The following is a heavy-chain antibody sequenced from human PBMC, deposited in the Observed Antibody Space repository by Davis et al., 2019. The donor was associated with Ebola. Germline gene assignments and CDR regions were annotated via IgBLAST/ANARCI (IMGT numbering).Heavy chain of an antibody. CDR2: TYYSSKWYN. CDR1: GDSVSITSGG. Sequence: HSQTLSLTCAISGDSVSITSGGWNWLRQSPSRGLECLGMTYYSSKWYNDYAVSVKSRITINPDTSKNQFSLQLNFVTPEDTAVYYCATGLLRAGGFASWGQGTLVIVSS. J-gene: IGHJ4*02. V-gene: IGHV6-1*01. D-gene: IGHD5-12*01. CDR3: ATGLLRAGGFAS.